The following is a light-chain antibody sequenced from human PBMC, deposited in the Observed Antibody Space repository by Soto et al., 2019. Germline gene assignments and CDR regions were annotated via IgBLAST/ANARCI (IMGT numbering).Light chain of an antibody. Sequence: EIVMTQSPGTLSLSPGERATLSCRATQSISSRYIAWYQQKPGQAPRLLIYGASSRADGIPDRFSGSGSGTDFTLTISRLEPEDVALYYCQQYGRSPPRYTFGPGTRLEIK. J-gene: IGKJ2*01. CDR2: GAS. CDR1: QSISSRY. CDR3: QQYGRSPPRYT. V-gene: IGKV3-20*01.